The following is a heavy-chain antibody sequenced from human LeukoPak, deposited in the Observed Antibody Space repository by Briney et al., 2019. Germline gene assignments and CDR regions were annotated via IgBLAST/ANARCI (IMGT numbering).Heavy chain of an antibody. Sequence: GASVKVSCKASGGTFSSYAISWVRQAPGQGLEWMGGIIPIFGTANYAQKFQGRVTITADESTSTAYMELSSLRSEDTAVYYCAREPTLPFDIVVVPAASYYYMDVWGKGTTVTVSS. J-gene: IGHJ6*03. V-gene: IGHV1-69*01. D-gene: IGHD2-2*01. CDR3: AREPTLPFDIVVVPAASYYYMDV. CDR1: GGTFSSYA. CDR2: IIPIFGTA.